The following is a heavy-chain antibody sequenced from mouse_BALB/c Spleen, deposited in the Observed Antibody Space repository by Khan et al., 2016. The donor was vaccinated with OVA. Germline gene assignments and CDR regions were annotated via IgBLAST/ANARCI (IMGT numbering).Heavy chain of an antibody. V-gene: IGHV14-3*02. D-gene: IGHD2-1*01. CDR1: GFNIKDTY. CDR2: IDPANGDT. Sequence: VRLQQSGAELVKPGASVKLSCTGSGFNIKDTYMHWVKQRPEQGLEWIGRIDPANGDTKYGPKFQDKATLTADTSSNTAYLQLSSLTSEDTAVYYCATLYGSPLAYWGQGTLVSVS. J-gene: IGHJ3*01. CDR3: ATLYGSPLAY.